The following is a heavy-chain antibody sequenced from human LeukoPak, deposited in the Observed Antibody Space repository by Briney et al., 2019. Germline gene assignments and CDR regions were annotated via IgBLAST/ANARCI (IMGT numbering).Heavy chain of an antibody. V-gene: IGHV1-2*02. CDR2: INPNSGGT. D-gene: IGHD6-19*01. J-gene: IGHJ6*02. CDR3: ARGQPGIAVAGTVNYYYYGMDV. CDR1: GYTFTGYY. Sequence: ASVKVSCKASGYTFTGYYMHWVRQAPGQGLEWMGWINPNSGGTNYAQKFQGRVTMTRDTSISTAYMELSRLRSDDTAVCYCARGQPGIAVAGTVNYYYYGMDVWGQGTTVTVSS.